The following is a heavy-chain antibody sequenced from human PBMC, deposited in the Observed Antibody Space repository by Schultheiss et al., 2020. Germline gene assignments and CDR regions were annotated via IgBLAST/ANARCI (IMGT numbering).Heavy chain of an antibody. V-gene: IGHV1-69*13. D-gene: IGHD4-23*01. CDR1: GYTFTGYY. Sequence: SVKVSCKASGYTFTGYYMHWVRQAPGQGLEWMGWIIPIFGTANYAQKFQGRVTITADESTSTAYMELSSLRSEDTAVYYCAGDVPYYGGNHDAFDIWGQGTMVTVSS. CDR2: IIPIFGTA. CDR3: AGDVPYYGGNHDAFDI. J-gene: IGHJ3*02.